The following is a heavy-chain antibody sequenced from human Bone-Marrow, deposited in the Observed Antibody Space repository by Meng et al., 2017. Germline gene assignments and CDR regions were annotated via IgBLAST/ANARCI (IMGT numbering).Heavy chain of an antibody. D-gene: IGHD1-26*01. CDR3: ARDRPYDIVGATMYIGY. CDR2: IIPIFGTA. CDR1: GGTFSSYA. V-gene: IGHV1-69*06. J-gene: IGHJ4*02. Sequence: SVKVSCKASGGTFSSYAISWVRQAPGQGLEWMGGIIPIFGTANYAQKFQGRVTITADKSTSTAYMELSSLRSEDTAVYYCARDRPYDIVGATMYIGYWGQGTLVTVSS.